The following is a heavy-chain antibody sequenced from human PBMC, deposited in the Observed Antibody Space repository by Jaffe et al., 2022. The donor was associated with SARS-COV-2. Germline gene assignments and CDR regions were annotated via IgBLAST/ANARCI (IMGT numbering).Heavy chain of an antibody. V-gene: IGHV3-48*03. CDR2: ISSSGSTI. Sequence: EVQLVESGGGLVQPGGSLRLSCAASGFTFSSYEMNWVRQAPGKGLEWVSYISSSGSTIYYADSVKGRFTISRDNAKNSLYLQMNSLRAEDTAVYYCASRYYDSSGTRGHAFDIWGQGTMVTVSS. CDR1: GFTFSSYE. D-gene: IGHD3-22*01. J-gene: IGHJ3*02. CDR3: ASRYYDSSGTRGHAFDI.